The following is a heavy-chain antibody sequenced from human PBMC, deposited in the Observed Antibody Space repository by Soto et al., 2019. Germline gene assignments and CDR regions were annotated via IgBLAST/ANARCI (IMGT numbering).Heavy chain of an antibody. Sequence: SETLSLTFAVYDGSFSDFYWTWIRQRPGKGLEWIGEINHSGSTNYNPSLKSRVTISVDTSKYQFSLNLSSVTAADTAVYYCARLNRLYCITTNCYIVDYWSQGTLVTVS. CDR3: ARLNRLYCITTNCYIVDY. V-gene: IGHV4-34*01. J-gene: IGHJ4*02. CDR1: DGSFSDFY. CDR2: INHSGST. D-gene: IGHD2-2*01.